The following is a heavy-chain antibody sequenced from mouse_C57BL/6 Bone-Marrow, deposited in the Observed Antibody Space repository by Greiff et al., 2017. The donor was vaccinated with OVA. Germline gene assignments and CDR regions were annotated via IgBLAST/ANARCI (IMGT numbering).Heavy chain of an antibody. J-gene: IGHJ4*01. V-gene: IGHV1-64*01. Sequence: VQLQQPGAELVKPGASVKLSCKASGYTFTSYWMHWVKQRPGQGLEWIGMIHPNSGSTNYNEKFKSKATLTVDKSSSTAYMQLSSLTSEDSAVYYCARGRLYLYYAMDYWGQGTSVTVSS. CDR1: GYTFTSYW. D-gene: IGHD2-12*01. CDR3: ARGRLYLYYAMDY. CDR2: IHPNSGST.